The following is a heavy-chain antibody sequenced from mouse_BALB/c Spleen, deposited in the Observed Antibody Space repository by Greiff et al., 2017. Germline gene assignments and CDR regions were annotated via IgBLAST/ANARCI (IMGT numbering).Heavy chain of an antibody. J-gene: IGHJ3*01. Sequence: VHVKQSGAELVRSGASVKLSCTASGFNIKDYYMHWVKQRPEQGLEWIGWIDPENGDTEYAPKFQGKATMTADTSSNTAYLQLSSLTSEDTAVYYWNAGGLVPSRFAYWGQGTLVTVSA. V-gene: IGHV14-4*02. CDR3: NAGGLVPSRFAY. D-gene: IGHD2-10*02. CDR2: IDPENGDT. CDR1: GFNIKDYY.